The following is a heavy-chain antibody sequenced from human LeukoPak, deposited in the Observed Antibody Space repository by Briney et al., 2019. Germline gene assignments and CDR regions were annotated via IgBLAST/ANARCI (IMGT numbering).Heavy chain of an antibody. J-gene: IGHJ6*03. CDR2: IYYSGNT. D-gene: IGHD2-2*02. CDR3: ARDTHDYPYYMDV. CDR1: GDSISNDDLY. Sequence: SQTLSLTCTVSGDSISNDDLYWSWIRQSPGKGLEWIGYIYYSGNTYYNPSLESRVTISVDTSKNQFSLKLSPVTAADTAVYYCARDTHDYPYYMDVWGKGTTVTVSS. V-gene: IGHV4-30-4*08.